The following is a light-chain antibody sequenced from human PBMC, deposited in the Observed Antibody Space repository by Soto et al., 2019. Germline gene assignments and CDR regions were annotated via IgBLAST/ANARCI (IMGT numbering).Light chain of an antibody. CDR2: RNN. CDR3: ASGDESVVV. J-gene: IGLJ2*01. Sequence: QSVLTQPPSASGTPGQTVTISCSGSSSNIGSAYIYWYQHLPGTAPKLLIYRNNQPPSGVPDRFSASKSGTSAPLAISVLRSEDDADYYCASGDESVVVFGGGTKLTVL. CDR1: SSNIGSAY. V-gene: IGLV1-47*01.